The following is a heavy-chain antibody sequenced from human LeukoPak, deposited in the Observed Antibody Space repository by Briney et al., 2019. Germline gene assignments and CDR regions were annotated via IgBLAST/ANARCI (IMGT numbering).Heavy chain of an antibody. CDR1: GYTFTSYG. Sequence: ASVKVSCKASGYTFTSYGISWVRQAPGQGLEWMGWISAYNGNTNHAQKLQGRVTMTTDTSTSTAYMELRSLRSNDTAVYYCARGGHFLLTIFGVVPQYYGMDVWGQGTTVTVPS. CDR3: ARGGHFLLTIFGVVPQYYGMDV. J-gene: IGHJ6*02. V-gene: IGHV1-18*01. D-gene: IGHD3-3*01. CDR2: ISAYNGNT.